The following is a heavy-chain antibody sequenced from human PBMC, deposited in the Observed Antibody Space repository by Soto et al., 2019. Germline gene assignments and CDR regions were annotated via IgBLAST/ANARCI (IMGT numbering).Heavy chain of an antibody. CDR1: GGTFSSYA. J-gene: IGHJ3*02. V-gene: IGHV1-18*01. D-gene: IGHD3-16*01. CDR2: ISAYNGNT. Sequence: ASVKVSCKASGGTFSSYAISWVRQAPGQGLEWMGWISAYNGNTNYAQKLQGRVTMTTDTSTSTAYMELRSLRSDDTAVYYCARAGVGLHLGEFDAFDIWGQGTMVTVSS. CDR3: ARAGVGLHLGEFDAFDI.